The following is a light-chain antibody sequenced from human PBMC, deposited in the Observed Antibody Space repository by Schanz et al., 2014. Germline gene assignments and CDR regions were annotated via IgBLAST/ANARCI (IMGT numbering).Light chain of an antibody. CDR1: SSDVGAYND. J-gene: IGLJ3*02. V-gene: IGLV2-11*01. Sequence: QSALTQPRSVSGSPGQSVTISCTGTSSDVGAYNDVSWYQQHPGKAPKLMIYDVNKRPSGVPDRFSGSKSGNTASLTISGLQPEDEADYHCAAWDDSLQGWVFGGGTKLTVL. CDR3: AAWDDSLQGWV. CDR2: DVN.